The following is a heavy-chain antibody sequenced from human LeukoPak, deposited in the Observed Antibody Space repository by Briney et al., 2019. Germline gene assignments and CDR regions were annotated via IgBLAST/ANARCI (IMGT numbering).Heavy chain of an antibody. J-gene: IGHJ5*02. CDR1: GGTFSSYA. CDR2: NIPILGIA. CDR3: ASSGAAAGMKFDL. D-gene: IGHD6-13*01. Sequence: ASVKVSCKASGGTFSSYAISWVRQAPGQGLEWMGRNIPILGIANYAQKFQGRVTITADKSTSTAYMELSSLRSEDTAVYYCASSGAAAGMKFDLWGQGTLVTVSS. V-gene: IGHV1-69*04.